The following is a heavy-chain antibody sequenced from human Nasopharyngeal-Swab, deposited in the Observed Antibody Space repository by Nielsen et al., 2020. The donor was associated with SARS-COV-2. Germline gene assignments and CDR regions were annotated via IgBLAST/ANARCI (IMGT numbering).Heavy chain of an antibody. CDR2: IIPIFGTA. J-gene: IGHJ6*02. D-gene: IGHD2-15*01. V-gene: IGHV1-69*13. CDR1: GGTFSSYA. Sequence: SVKVSCKASGGTFSSYAISWVRQAPGQGLEWMGGIIPIFGTANYAQKFQGRVTITADESTSTAYMELSSLRSEDTAVYYCARDRNFVVVVAATLSDYYGMGVWGQGTTVTVSS. CDR3: ARDRNFVVVVAATLSDYYGMGV.